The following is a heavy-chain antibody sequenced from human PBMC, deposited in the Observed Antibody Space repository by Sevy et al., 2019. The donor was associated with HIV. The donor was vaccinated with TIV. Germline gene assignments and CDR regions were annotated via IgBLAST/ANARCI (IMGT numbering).Heavy chain of an antibody. D-gene: IGHD2-2*02. Sequence: GGSLRLSCAASGFTFSSYSMNWVRQAPGKGLEWVSSISGISNYIYYADSKKGRFTVSRDNARNSLYLHMNSLRAEDTAVYYCARNNCSITNCYMGDGCDIWGQGTMVTVSS. CDR3: ARNNCSITNCYMGDGCDI. CDR2: ISGISNYI. CDR1: GFTFSSYS. J-gene: IGHJ3*02. V-gene: IGHV3-21*01.